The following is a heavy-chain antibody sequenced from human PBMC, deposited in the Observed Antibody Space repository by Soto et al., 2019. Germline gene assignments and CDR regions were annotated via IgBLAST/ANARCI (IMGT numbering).Heavy chain of an antibody. CDR1: GFTFSNYG. D-gene: IGHD1-1*01. CDR2: ILYDGSNK. V-gene: IGHV3-30*18. Sequence: PRLSCAASGFTFSNYGMHWVRQTPGKGLEWVALILYDGSNKYYADSVKGRFTISRDNSKNTLYLQVSSLRAEDTAVYYCAKSRDAYNFYFYYGMDVWGQGTSVTVSS. J-gene: IGHJ6*02. CDR3: AKSRDAYNFYFYYGMDV.